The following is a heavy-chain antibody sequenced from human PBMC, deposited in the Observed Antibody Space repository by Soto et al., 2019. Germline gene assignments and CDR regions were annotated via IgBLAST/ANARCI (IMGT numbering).Heavy chain of an antibody. Sequence: QVQLQQWGAGLLKPSETLSLTCAVYGGSFSGYSWSWIRQPPGKGLEWIGEINHSGSTNYNPSLKSRVTISVDTSKNQFSLKLSSVTAADTAVYYCARVAYSYGYRDWGQGTLVTVSS. CDR3: ARVAYSYGYRD. D-gene: IGHD5-18*01. CDR2: INHSGST. CDR1: GGSFSGYS. J-gene: IGHJ4*02. V-gene: IGHV4-34*01.